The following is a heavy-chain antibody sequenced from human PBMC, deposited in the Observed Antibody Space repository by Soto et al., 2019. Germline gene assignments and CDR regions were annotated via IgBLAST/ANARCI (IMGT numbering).Heavy chain of an antibody. CDR1: GFTFSRHA. V-gene: IGHV3-23*01. J-gene: IGHJ4*02. Sequence: GGSQRLSCPASGFTFSRHAMTWVRQAPGKGLEWVSGLSDSGGSIYYADSVKGRFTISRDNSMNTLYLQMNTLRAEDTAVYYCAKVSSSWYAGFFDLWGQGTLVTVSS. CDR2: LSDSGGSI. CDR3: AKVSSSWYAGFFDL. D-gene: IGHD6-13*01.